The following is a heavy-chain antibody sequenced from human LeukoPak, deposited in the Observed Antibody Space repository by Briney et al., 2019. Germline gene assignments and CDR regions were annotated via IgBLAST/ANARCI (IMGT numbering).Heavy chain of an antibody. CDR1: GGSISGYY. V-gene: IGHV4-59*01. Sequence: SETLSLTCTVSGGSISGYYWSWIRQPPGKGLEWIGYIYYSGSTNYNPSLKSRVTISVDTSKNQFSLKLSSVTAADTAVYYCARDSHTTDAFDIWGQGTMVTVSS. CDR2: IYYSGST. J-gene: IGHJ3*02. CDR3: ARDSHTTDAFDI. D-gene: IGHD1-26*01.